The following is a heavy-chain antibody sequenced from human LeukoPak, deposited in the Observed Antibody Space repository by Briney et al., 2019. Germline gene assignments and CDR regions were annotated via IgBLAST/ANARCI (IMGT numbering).Heavy chain of an antibody. J-gene: IGHJ4*02. CDR3: AKGGYSYGKSY. Sequence: SETLPLTCTVSVGSLSSSSYYWGWMRQPPGTGLEWIGSIYYSGSTYYTPSIKSRVTISVVTSKNLFALKLTAVTAADTAVYYCAKGGYSYGKSYWGQGTLVTVSS. V-gene: IGHV4-39*06. D-gene: IGHD5-18*01. CDR2: IYYSGST. CDR1: VGSLSSSSYY.